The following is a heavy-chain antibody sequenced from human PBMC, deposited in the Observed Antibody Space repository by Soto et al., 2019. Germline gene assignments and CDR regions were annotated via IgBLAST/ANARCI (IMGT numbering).Heavy chain of an antibody. D-gene: IGHD2-15*01. CDR3: TTGSVEGV. CDR2: IKRKIDGEAT. Sequence: EVQLVESGGGLVKPGGSLRLSCAASGFSFSNAWMNWVRQAPGKGLEWVGRIKRKIDGEATDYAAPVKGRFTVLREDSKSARYLQMNSLKGDDTAVYYCTTGSVEGVWGQGTTVTVS. J-gene: IGHJ6*02. CDR1: GFSFSNAW. V-gene: IGHV3-15*07.